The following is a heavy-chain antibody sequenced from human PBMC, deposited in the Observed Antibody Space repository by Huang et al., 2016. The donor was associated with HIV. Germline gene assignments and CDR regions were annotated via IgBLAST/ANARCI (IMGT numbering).Heavy chain of an antibody. CDR1: GGTFSKYA. J-gene: IGHJ4*02. V-gene: IGHV1-69*13. D-gene: IGHD4-17*01. Sequence: QVQLVQSEAEVKTPGSSVKVSCKASGGTFSKYAISWVRQAPGQGLEGMGGIIPMFGTPNYARKFQGRVTITADDSTSTTYVEVSSLRSEDTALYYCARGQLGSYGDYDVLYWGQGTLVTVSS. CDR2: IIPMFGTP. CDR3: ARGQLGSYGDYDVLY.